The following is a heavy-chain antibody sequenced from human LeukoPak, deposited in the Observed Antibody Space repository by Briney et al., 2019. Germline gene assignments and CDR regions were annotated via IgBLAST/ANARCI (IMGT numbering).Heavy chain of an antibody. J-gene: IGHJ4*02. D-gene: IGHD2-2*01. Sequence: GPLRPSCAASGSTFSSYAMSWVRQAPGKGLEWVSAISGSGGSTYYADSVKGRFTISRDNSKNTLYLQMNSLRAEDTAVYYCAKDHRYCSSTSCYVFDYWGQGTLVTVSS. V-gene: IGHV3-23*01. CDR1: GSTFSSYA. CDR3: AKDHRYCSSTSCYVFDY. CDR2: ISGSGGST.